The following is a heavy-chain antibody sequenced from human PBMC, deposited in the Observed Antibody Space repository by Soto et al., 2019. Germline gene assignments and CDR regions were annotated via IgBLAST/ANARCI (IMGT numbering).Heavy chain of an antibody. D-gene: IGHD2-15*01. J-gene: IGHJ6*02. Sequence: SETLSLTCTVSGGSISSGDYYWSWIRQPPGKGLEWIGYIYYGGSTYYNPSLKSRVTISVDTSKNQFSLKLSSVTAADTAVYYCARDTHRSRKLGYCSGGSCPAYGMDVWGQGTTVT. CDR2: IYYGGST. V-gene: IGHV4-30-4*01. CDR1: GGSISSGDYY. CDR3: ARDTHRSRKLGYCSGGSCPAYGMDV.